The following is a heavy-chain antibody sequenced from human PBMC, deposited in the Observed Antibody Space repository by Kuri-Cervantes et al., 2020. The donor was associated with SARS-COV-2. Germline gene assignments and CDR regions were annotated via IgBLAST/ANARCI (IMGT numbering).Heavy chain of an antibody. J-gene: IGHJ6*02. Sequence: GESLKISCAASGFTFSSYAMHWVRQAPGKGLEWVAVISYDGSNKYYADSVKGRFTISRDNSKNTLYLQMNSPRAEDTAVYYCAREMRMGVAVREVGMDVWGQGTTVTVSS. CDR2: ISYDGSNK. CDR3: AREMRMGVAVREVGMDV. V-gene: IGHV3-30-3*01. D-gene: IGHD2-15*01. CDR1: GFTFSSYA.